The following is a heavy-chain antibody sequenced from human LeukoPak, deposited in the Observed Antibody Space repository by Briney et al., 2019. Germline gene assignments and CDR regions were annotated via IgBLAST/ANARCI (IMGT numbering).Heavy chain of an antibody. CDR1: GGSFSGYY. Sequence: SETLSLTCAVYGGSFSGYYWSWIRQPPGKGLEWIGEINHSGSTNYNPSLKSRVTRSVDTSKNQFSLRLSSVTAADTAVYYCARATYGDYPIGYYYYYMDVWGKGTTVTISS. J-gene: IGHJ6*03. D-gene: IGHD4-17*01. CDR3: ARATYGDYPIGYYYYYMDV. V-gene: IGHV4-34*01. CDR2: INHSGST.